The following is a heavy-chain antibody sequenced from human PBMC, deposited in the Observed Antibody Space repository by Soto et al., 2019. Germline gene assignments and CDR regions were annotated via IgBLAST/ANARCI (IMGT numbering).Heavy chain of an antibody. V-gene: IGHV3-21*01. CDR1: GFTFSTYS. CDR2: ISSSSSYI. Sequence: EVQLVESGGGLVKPGGSLRLSCAASGFTFSTYSMNWVRQAPGKGLEWVSSISSSSSYIYYADSVKGQFTISRDNAENSLYLHMNSQRADYISGYYCGGEGPPTVVTPGDYLVQGTMVTVSS. CDR3: GGEGPPTVVTPGDY. J-gene: IGHJ4*02. D-gene: IGHD4-17*01.